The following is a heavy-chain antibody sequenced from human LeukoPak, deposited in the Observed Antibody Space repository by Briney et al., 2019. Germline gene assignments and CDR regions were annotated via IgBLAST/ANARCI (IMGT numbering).Heavy chain of an antibody. CDR1: GGSISSYY. V-gene: IGHV4-59*08. CDR2: IYYSGST. D-gene: IGHD3-9*01. Sequence: SETLSLTCTVSGGSISSYYWSWIRQPPGKGLEWIGYIYYSGSTNYNPSLKSRVTISVDTSKNQFSLKLSSVTAADTAVYYCARFGWGVYDILTGYYPYYFDYWGQGTLVTVSS. CDR3: ARFGWGVYDILTGYYPYYFDY. J-gene: IGHJ4*02.